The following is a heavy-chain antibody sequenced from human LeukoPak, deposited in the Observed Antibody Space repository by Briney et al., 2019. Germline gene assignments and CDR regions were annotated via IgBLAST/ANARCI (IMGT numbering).Heavy chain of an antibody. Sequence: SETLSLTCTVSGGSISSSSYYWTWIRQPPGKGLEWIGYIYYTGSTSYNPSLKRRVTISVDTSKNQFSLKLSSVTAADTAVYYCAGYCSGGSCPDNWGQGTLVTVSS. CDR2: IYYTGST. V-gene: IGHV4-61*01. CDR3: AGYCSGGSCPDN. D-gene: IGHD2-15*01. J-gene: IGHJ4*02. CDR1: GGSISSSSYY.